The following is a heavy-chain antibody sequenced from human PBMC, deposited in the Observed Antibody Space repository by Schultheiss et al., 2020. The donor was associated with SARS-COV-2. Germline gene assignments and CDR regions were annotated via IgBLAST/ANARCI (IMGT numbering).Heavy chain of an antibody. CDR2: IQWDDEK. D-gene: IGHD3-10*01. J-gene: IGHJ3*02. CDR3: VLAYYYGSGTYFAFDI. V-gene: IGHV2-5*02. Sequence: SGPTLVKPTQTLTLTCTFSGFSLSTSGVGVGWIRQPPGKALEWLALIQWDDEKRYTPSLNSRLTVTKDTSKNQVVLTMTNLDPVDTATYYCVLAYYYGSGTYFAFDIWGQGTTVTVSS. CDR1: GFSLSTSGVG.